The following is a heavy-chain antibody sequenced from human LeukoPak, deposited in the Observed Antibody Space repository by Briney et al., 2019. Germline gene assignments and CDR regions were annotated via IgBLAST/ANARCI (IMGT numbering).Heavy chain of an antibody. CDR3: ARLYYYGSGSPPYYFDY. CDR2: INHSGST. Sequence: PSETLSLTCAVHGGSFSGYYWSWIRQPPGKGLEWIGEINHSGSTNYNPSLKSRVTISVDTSKNQFSLKLSSVTAADTAVYYCARLYYYGSGSPPYYFDYWGQGTLVTVSS. V-gene: IGHV4-34*01. J-gene: IGHJ4*02. CDR1: GGSFSGYY. D-gene: IGHD3-10*01.